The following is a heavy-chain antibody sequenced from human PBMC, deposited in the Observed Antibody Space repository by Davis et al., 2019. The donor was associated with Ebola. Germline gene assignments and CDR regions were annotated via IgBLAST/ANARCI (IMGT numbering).Heavy chain of an antibody. V-gene: IGHV4-34*01. CDR3: PAAIDYCGMDV. CDR1: GGSFSGYY. D-gene: IGHD2-2*01. CDR2: INHSGST. Sequence: SQTLSLTCAVYGGSFSGYYWSWIRQPPGKGLEWIGEINHSGSTNYNPSLKSRVTISVDTSKNQFSLKLSSVTAADTALEVVPAAIDYCGMDVWGQGTTVTVSS. J-gene: IGHJ6*02.